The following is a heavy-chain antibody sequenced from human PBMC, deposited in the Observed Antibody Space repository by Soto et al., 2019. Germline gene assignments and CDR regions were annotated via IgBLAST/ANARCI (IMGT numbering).Heavy chain of an antibody. CDR1: GGSISSYY. CDR2: IYYSGST. CDR3: ARHSYSSGWYFDY. Sequence: SETLSLTCTVSGGSISSYYWSWIRQPPGKGLEWIGYIYYSGSTNYNPSLKSRVTISGDTSKNQFSLKLSSVTAADTAVYYCARHSYSSGWYFDYWGQGTLVTVSS. V-gene: IGHV4-59*08. D-gene: IGHD6-19*01. J-gene: IGHJ4*02.